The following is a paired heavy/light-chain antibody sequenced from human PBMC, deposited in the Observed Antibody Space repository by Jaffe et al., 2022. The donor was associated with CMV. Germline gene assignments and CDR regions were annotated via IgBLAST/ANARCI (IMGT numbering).Heavy chain of an antibody. V-gene: IGHV4-59*01. CDR1: GGSINSFY. D-gene: IGHD3-10*01. Sequence: QVQLQESGPGLVKPSETLSLICTVSGGSINSFYWSWIRQPPGKGLEWIGYIFYKGNTKYNPSLKSRVTISVDTSKNQFSLKLSSLTAADTAVYYCVRVQGFGELSAFDIWGQGTMVTVSS. CDR2: IFYKGNT. J-gene: IGHJ3*02. CDR3: VRVQGFGELSAFDI.
Light chain of an antibody. V-gene: IGKV4-1*01. J-gene: IGKJ1*01. Sequence: DIVMTQSPDSLAVSLGERATMNCKSSQSVLFSSNNKNYLAWYQQKPGQPPKLLIYWASTRESGVPDRFSGSGSGTDFTLTISSLQAEDVAVYYCQQYYSSLPRTFGQGTKVEIK. CDR2: WAS. CDR3: QQYYSSLPRT. CDR1: QSVLFSSNNKNY.